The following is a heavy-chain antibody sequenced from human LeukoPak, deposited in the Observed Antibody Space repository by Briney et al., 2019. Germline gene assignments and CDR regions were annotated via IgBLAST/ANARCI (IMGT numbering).Heavy chain of an antibody. D-gene: IGHD3/OR15-3a*01. Sequence: GGSLRLSCAASGFTFSSYWMSWVRQAPGKGLEWVANIKQDGSEKYYVDSVKGRFTISRDNAKNSLYLQMNSLRAEDTAVYYCARDRTDLYYYYGMDVWGQGTTVTVSS. CDR2: IKQDGSEK. V-gene: IGHV3-7*01. J-gene: IGHJ6*02. CDR3: ARDRTDLYYYYGMDV. CDR1: GFTFSSYW.